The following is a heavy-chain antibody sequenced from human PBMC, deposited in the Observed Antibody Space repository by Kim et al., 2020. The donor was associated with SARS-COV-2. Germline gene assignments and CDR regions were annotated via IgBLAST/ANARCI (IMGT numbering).Heavy chain of an antibody. CDR3: AKGSAPLRVQNYFDY. J-gene: IGHJ4*02. V-gene: IGHV3-30*18. CDR2: ISYDGSNK. Sequence: GGSLRLSCAASGFTFSSYGMHWVRQAPGKGLEWVAVISYDGSNKYYADSVKGRFTISRDNSKNTLYLQMNSLRAEDTAVYYCAKGSAPLRVQNYFDYWGQGTLVTVSS. CDR1: GFTFSSYG. D-gene: IGHD1-1*01.